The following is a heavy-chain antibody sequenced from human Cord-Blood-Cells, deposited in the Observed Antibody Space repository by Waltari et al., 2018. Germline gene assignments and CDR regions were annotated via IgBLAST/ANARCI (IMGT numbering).Heavy chain of an antibody. CDR3: AKDMAAAGTLAFDI. CDR1: GFTFDDYA. CDR2: ISWNSGSI. J-gene: IGHJ3*02. Sequence: EVQLVESGGGLVQPGRSLRLSCAASGFTFDDYAMHWVRQAPGKGLEWVSGISWNSGSIGYADSVKGRFTISRDNAKNSLYLQMNSPRAEDTALYYCAKDMAAAGTLAFDIWGQGTMVTVSS. D-gene: IGHD6-13*01. V-gene: IGHV3-9*01.